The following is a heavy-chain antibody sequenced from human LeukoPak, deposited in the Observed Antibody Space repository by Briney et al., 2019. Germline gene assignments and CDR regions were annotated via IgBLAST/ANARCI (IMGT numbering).Heavy chain of an antibody. D-gene: IGHD6-13*01. CDR1: GYTFTGYY. CDR3: ARVSSASTWYDWYFDP. Sequence: ASVKVSCKASGYTFTGYYMHWVRQAPGQGLEWMGWINPNSGGTNYAQKFQGRVTMTRDTSISTAYMELSRLTSVTAADTAVFYCARVSSASTWYDWYFDPWGQGTLVTVSS. CDR2: INPNSGGT. V-gene: IGHV1-2*02. J-gene: IGHJ5*02.